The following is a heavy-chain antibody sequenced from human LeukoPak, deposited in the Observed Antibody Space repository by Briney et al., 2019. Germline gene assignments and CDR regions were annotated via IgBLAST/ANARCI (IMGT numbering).Heavy chain of an antibody. CDR3: ARDRRVDYYYYMDV. Sequence: PGGSLRLSCAASGFIFRTYWMSWVRQAPGKGLGGVANIKQDGSEKYYVDSVKGRFTISRDNAKNSLYLQMNSLRAEDTAVYYCARDRRVDYYYYMDVWGKGTTVTVSS. CDR2: IKQDGSEK. J-gene: IGHJ6*03. CDR1: GFIFRTYW. V-gene: IGHV3-7*01. D-gene: IGHD2-15*01.